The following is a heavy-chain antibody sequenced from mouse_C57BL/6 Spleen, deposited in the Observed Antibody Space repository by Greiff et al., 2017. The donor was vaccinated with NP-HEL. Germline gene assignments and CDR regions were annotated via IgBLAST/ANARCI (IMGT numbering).Heavy chain of an antibody. CDR3: ARNYGSSYPPFAY. CDR1: GFTFSDYG. J-gene: IGHJ3*01. Sequence: EVQGVESGGGLVKPGGSLKLSCAASGFTFSDYGMHWVRQAPEKGLEWVAYISSGSSTIYYADTVKGRFTISRDNAKNTLFLQITSLRSEDTAMYYCARNYGSSYPPFAYWGQGTLVTVSA. D-gene: IGHD1-1*01. V-gene: IGHV5-17*01. CDR2: ISSGSSTI.